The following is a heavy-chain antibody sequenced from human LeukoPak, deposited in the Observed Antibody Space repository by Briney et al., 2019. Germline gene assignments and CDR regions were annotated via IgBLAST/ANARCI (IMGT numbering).Heavy chain of an antibody. V-gene: IGHV3-64D*06. CDR3: VKGTLGYCSSTSCLVPQLGY. CDR1: GFTFSSYA. CDR2: ISSNGGST. J-gene: IGHJ4*02. Sequence: GGSLRLSCSASGFTFSSYAMHWVRQAPGKGLEYVSAISSNGGSTYYADSVKGRFTISRDNSKNTLYLQMSSLRAEDAAVYYCVKGTLGYCSSTSCLVPQLGYWGQGTLVTVSS. D-gene: IGHD2-2*01.